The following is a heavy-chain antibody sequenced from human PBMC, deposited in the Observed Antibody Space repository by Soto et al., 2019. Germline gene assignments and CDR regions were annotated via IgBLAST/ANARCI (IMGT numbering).Heavy chain of an antibody. CDR1: GGTFSNYV. Sequence: QVQLVQSGAEVKKPGSSVKVSCKASGGTFSNYVVNWVRQAPGQGLEWMGRIIPISGAANYAQKFQGRVTITADKSTSTSYMELSRLRSEDTAVYYCARDMTSTVVPYFDFWGQGTLVTVSS. J-gene: IGHJ4*02. CDR2: IIPISGAA. D-gene: IGHD2-21*01. CDR3: ARDMTSTVVPYFDF. V-gene: IGHV1-69*06.